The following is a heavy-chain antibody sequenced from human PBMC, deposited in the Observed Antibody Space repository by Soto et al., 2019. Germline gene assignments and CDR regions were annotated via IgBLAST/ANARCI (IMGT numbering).Heavy chain of an antibody. J-gene: IGHJ5*02. CDR2: ISPSGRP. CDR3: TRGVLA. CDR1: GGSVSSGVYS. V-gene: IGHV4-30-2*01. Sequence: SETLSLTCSVSGGSVSSGVYSWSWIRQAPGKGLEWIGFISPSGRPAYNPSPKSRVSISVDTSKNQISLELSSVTAADTAVYYCTRGVLAWGPGTLVTVSS. D-gene: IGHD2-8*01.